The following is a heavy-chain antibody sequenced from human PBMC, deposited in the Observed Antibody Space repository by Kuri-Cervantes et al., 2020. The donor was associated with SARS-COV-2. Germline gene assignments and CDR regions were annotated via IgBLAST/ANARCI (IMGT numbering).Heavy chain of an antibody. CDR2: TNPNSGNT. Sequence: ASVKVSCKASGYTFTSYDINWVRQATGQGLEWMGWTNPNSGNTGYAQKYQGRVTITRNTSISTAYMELSSLRSEDTAVYYCARATHYDSSGYYYSFDYWGQGTLVTVSS. J-gene: IGHJ4*02. CDR3: ARATHYDSSGYYYSFDY. CDR1: GYTFTSYD. D-gene: IGHD3-22*01. V-gene: IGHV1-8*03.